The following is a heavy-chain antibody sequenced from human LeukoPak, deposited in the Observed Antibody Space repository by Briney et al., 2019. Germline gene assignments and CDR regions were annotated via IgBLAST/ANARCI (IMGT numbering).Heavy chain of an antibody. CDR1: GYTFTGYY. CDR2: INPNSGGT. Sequence: ASVKVSCKASGYTFTGYYMHWVRQAPGQGLEWMGWINPNSGGTNYAQKFQGRVTVTRDTSISTAYMELSRLRSDDTAVYYCARDPSSSWYGGYNYWGQGTLVTVSS. CDR3: ARDPSSSWYGGYNY. D-gene: IGHD6-13*01. J-gene: IGHJ4*02. V-gene: IGHV1-2*02.